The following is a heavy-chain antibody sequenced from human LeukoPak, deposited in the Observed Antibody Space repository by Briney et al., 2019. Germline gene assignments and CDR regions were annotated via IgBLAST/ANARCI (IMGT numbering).Heavy chain of an antibody. J-gene: IGHJ5*02. Sequence: GASVKVSCKASGYTFTSYYMHWVRQAPGQGLEWMGIINPSGGSTSYAQKFQGRVTMTRDMSTSTVYMELSSLRSEDTAVYYCARARYQYYDYVWGSSPNWFDPWGQGTLVTVSS. CDR2: INPSGGST. D-gene: IGHD3-16*01. V-gene: IGHV1-46*01. CDR3: ARARYQYYDYVWGSSPNWFDP. CDR1: GYTFTSYY.